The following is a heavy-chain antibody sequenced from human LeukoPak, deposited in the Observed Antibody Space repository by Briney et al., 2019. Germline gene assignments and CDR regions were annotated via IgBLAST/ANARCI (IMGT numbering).Heavy chain of an antibody. Sequence: SGTLSLTCAASGGSISSSNWWSWLRQPPGKRLESIGEIYHGGSTNYNPSLKSRVTISVDKSKNQFSLKLSSVTAADTAVYYCARLTVVVVPATADYWGQGTLVTVSS. CDR3: ARLTVVVVPATADY. J-gene: IGHJ4*02. D-gene: IGHD2-15*01. CDR1: GGSISSSNW. CDR2: IYHGGST. V-gene: IGHV4-4*02.